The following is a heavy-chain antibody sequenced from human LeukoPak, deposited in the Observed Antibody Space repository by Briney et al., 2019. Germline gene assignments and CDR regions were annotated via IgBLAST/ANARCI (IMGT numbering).Heavy chain of an antibody. J-gene: IGHJ4*02. CDR2: ISSSGSTI. Sequence: GGSLRLSCAASGFTFSDYYMSWIRQAPGKGLEWVSYISSSGSTIYYADSVKGRFTISRDNAKNSLYLQMNSLRAEDTAVYYCARVKRPTSRSSERSVASFDYWGQGTLVTVSS. V-gene: IGHV3-11*04. D-gene: IGHD1-1*01. CDR3: ARVKRPTSRSSERSVASFDY. CDR1: GFTFSDYY.